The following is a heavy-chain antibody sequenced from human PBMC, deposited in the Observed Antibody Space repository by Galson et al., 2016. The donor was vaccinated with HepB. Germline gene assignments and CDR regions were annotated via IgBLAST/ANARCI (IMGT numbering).Heavy chain of an antibody. V-gene: IGHV3-33*01. CDR2: IWHDGSNK. CDR1: EFTFSTYG. Sequence: SLRLSCAASEFTFSTYGMHWVRQAPGQGLEWVALIWHDGSNKYYADSVKGRFTISRDNSKNTLYLQMNSLRDEDTAVYFCARVLFGSGSYWCLDAWGQGTTVTVSS. D-gene: IGHD3-10*01. CDR3: ARVLFGSGSYWCLDA. J-gene: IGHJ6*02.